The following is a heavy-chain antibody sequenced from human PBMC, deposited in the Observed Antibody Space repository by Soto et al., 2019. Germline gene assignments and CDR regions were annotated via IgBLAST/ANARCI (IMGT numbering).Heavy chain of an antibody. CDR3: AGSTGWILSH. J-gene: IGHJ4*02. Sequence: EVQLVESGGGLVQPGGSLRHSCGGSEFIFSRFWMHWVRQAPGKGLEWGANIKQDGSTQNYVDSVKGRFTVSRDNAKNSVFLQMNSLRAEDTAVYFCAGSTGWILSHWGQGTLVTVSS. CDR2: IKQDGSTQ. CDR1: EFIFSRFW. D-gene: IGHD3-10*01. V-gene: IGHV3-7*03.